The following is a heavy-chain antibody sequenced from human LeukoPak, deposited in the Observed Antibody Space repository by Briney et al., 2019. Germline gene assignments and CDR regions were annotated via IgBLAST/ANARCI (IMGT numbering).Heavy chain of an antibody. J-gene: IGHJ4*02. V-gene: IGHV4-39*01. D-gene: IGHD3-22*01. CDR1: GGSFSSRTYY. CDR3: ARHYFDSSGYYPWYFDY. Sequence: SETLSLTCTVSGGSFSSRTYYWGWIRQPPGKGLEWIGSMYYSGSTYYSQSLKSRVTISVDTSKNQFSLKLTSVTAADTAVYYCARHYFDSSGYYPWYFDYWGQGTLVTVSS. CDR2: MYYSGST.